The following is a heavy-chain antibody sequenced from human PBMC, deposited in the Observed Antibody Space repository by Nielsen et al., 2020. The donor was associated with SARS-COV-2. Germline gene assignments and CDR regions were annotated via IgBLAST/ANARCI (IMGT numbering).Heavy chain of an antibody. Sequence: WIRQPPGKGLEWIGYIYYSGSTNYNPSLKGRVTISVDTSKNQFSLKLSSVTAADTAVYYCARGILWFGETLGAFDIWGQGTMVTVSS. J-gene: IGHJ3*02. CDR2: IYYSGST. D-gene: IGHD3-10*01. V-gene: IGHV4-59*01. CDR3: ARGILWFGETLGAFDI.